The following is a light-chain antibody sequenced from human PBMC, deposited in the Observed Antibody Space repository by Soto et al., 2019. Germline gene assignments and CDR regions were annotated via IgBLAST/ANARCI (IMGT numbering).Light chain of an antibody. Sequence: QSALTQPASVSGSPGQSITISCTGTSSDVGSYNLVSWYQQHPGKAPKLMIYEVSKRPSGVSNRFSGSKSGNTASLTISGLQAEDEADYYCCSYAGSSTPYVFGTGNKLTVL. CDR2: EVS. CDR1: SSDVGSYNL. J-gene: IGLJ1*01. CDR3: CSYAGSSTPYV. V-gene: IGLV2-23*02.